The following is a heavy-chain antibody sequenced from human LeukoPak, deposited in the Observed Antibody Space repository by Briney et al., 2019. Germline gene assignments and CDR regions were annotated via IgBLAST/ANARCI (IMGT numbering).Heavy chain of an antibody. Sequence: ASVKVSCKASGYTFTGYYMHWVRQAPGQGLEWMGWINPNSGGANYAQKFQGRVTMTRDTSISTAYMELSRLRSDDTAVYYCARDPIRRRYGMGVWGQGTTVTVSS. CDR2: INPNSGGA. CDR3: ARDPIRRRYGMGV. D-gene: IGHD5-12*01. CDR1: GYTFTGYY. J-gene: IGHJ6*02. V-gene: IGHV1-2*02.